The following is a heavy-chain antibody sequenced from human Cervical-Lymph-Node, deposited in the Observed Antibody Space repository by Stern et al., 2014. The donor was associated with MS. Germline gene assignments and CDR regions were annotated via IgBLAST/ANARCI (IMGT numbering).Heavy chain of an antibody. Sequence: QVQLVQSGAEVKKSGASVKVSCEASGYTFTHYHIHWARQAPGQGLEWMGWIDPKSGCITYAQTFQGRVTLTSDTSIGTAYMELSSLTSDDTAVYFCARDKSSYPDYWGQGTPVTISS. J-gene: IGHJ4*02. CDR3: ARDKSSYPDY. CDR1: GYTFTHYH. CDR2: IDPKSGCI. D-gene: IGHD3-16*02. V-gene: IGHV1-2*02.